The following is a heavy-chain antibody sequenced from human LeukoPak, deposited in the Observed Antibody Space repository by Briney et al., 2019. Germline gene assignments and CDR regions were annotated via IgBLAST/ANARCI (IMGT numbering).Heavy chain of an antibody. J-gene: IGHJ4*02. CDR3: AREGGGSGTKIQVNFDY. CDR1: GGSISSYY. CDR2: IYTSGST. Sequence: SETLSLTCTVSGGSISSYYWSRIRQPAGKGLEWIGRIYTSGSTNYSPSLKSRVTMSVDTSKNQFSLKLSSVTAADRAVYYRAREGGGSGTKIQVNFDYWGQGTLVTVSS. D-gene: IGHD3-10*01. V-gene: IGHV4-4*07.